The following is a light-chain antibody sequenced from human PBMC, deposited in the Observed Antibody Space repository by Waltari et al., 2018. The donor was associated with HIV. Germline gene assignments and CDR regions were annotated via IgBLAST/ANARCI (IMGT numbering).Light chain of an antibody. V-gene: IGLV4-69*01. CDR1: SEHSNFA. CDR2: LNSDGSH. CDR3: QTWGMGIVV. J-gene: IGLJ3*02. Sequence: QIILTQSPSASASPGASVKLTCTLSSEHSNFAIAWLQQQPEKGPRYLMKLNSDGSHTKGDGIPDRFSGSISGAERYLSISSLHSDDEADYYCQTWGMGIVVFGGGTKLTVL.